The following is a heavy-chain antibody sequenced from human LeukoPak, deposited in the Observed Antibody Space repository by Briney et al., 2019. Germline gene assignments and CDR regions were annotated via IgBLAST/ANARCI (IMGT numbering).Heavy chain of an antibody. V-gene: IGHV3-74*01. J-gene: IGHJ4*02. CDR3: VSFYETY. CDR2: INSDGSWT. D-gene: IGHD2/OR15-2a*01. Sequence: GGFLRLSCAASGNYWMHWVRQAPGKGLVWVSHINSDGSWTSYADSVKGRFTISKDNAKNTVYLQMNSLRAEDTAVYYCVSFYETYWGRGTLVSVSS. CDR1: GNYW.